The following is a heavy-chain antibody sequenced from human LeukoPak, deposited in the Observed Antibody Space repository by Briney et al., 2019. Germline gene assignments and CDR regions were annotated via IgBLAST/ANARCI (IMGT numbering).Heavy chain of an antibody. CDR2: IYYSGST. Sequence: SETPSLTCTVSGGSISSSSYYWGWIRQPPGKGLEWIGSIYYSGSTYYNPSLKSRVTISVDTSKNQFSLKLSSVTAADTAVYYCADGLYFDYWGQGTLVTVSS. CDR1: GGSISSSSYY. J-gene: IGHJ4*02. CDR3: ADGLYFDY. D-gene: IGHD3/OR15-3a*01. V-gene: IGHV4-39*05.